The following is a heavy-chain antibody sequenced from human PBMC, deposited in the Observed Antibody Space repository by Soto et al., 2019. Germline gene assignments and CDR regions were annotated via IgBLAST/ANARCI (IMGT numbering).Heavy chain of an antibody. V-gene: IGHV1-18*01. CDR2: ISGYNGDT. D-gene: IGHD7-27*01. CDR1: GYTFSSYG. CDR3: ARDNSGVESLDQAFDI. J-gene: IGHJ3*02. Sequence: ASVKVSCKASGYTFSSYGISWVRQAPGQGLEWMGRISGYNGDTNYVQKFQGRVTMTTDTSTSTAYMELRSLRIDDTAVYYCARDNSGVESLDQAFDIWGQGTMVTVSS.